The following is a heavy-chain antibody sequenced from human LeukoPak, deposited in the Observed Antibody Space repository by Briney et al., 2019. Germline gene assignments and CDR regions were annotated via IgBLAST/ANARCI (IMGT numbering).Heavy chain of an antibody. CDR2: INGSGGST. J-gene: IGHJ4*02. V-gene: IGHV3-23*01. Sequence: GGSLRLSCAASGFTFSSYAMSWVRQAPGKGLEWVSAINGSGGSTYYADSVKGRFTISRDNSKNTLYLQMNSLRAEDTAVYYCAKDLRGGGLLDFDYWGQGTLVTVSS. D-gene: IGHD1-26*01. CDR3: AKDLRGGGLLDFDY. CDR1: GFTFSSYA.